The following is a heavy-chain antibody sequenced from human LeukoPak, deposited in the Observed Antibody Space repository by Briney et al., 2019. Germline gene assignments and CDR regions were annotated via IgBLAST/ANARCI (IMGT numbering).Heavy chain of an antibody. CDR3: ARVVYCSSTSCYTTYYMDV. CDR1: GYTFTGYY. CDR2: INPNSGGT. D-gene: IGHD2-2*02. J-gene: IGHJ6*03. Sequence: GASVKVSCKASGYTFTGYYMHWVRQAPGQGLEWMGWINPNSGGTNYGQKFQGRVTMTRDTSISTAYMELSRLRSDDTAVYYCARVVYCSSTSCYTTYYMDVWGKGTTVTVSS. V-gene: IGHV1-2*02.